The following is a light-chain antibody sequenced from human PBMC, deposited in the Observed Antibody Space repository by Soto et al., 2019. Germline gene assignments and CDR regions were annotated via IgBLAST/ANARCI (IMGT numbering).Light chain of an antibody. Sequence: EIVLTQSPGTLSLSPGEIATLSWRASQSVSSSYLAWYQQKPGQAPRLLIYCSSSRATGIPDRFSGSGSGTDFTLTISRLEPEDFAVYYCQQYASXPRTCGQGTKV. CDR2: CSS. CDR1: QSVSSSY. J-gene: IGKJ1*01. CDR3: QQYASXPRT. V-gene: IGKV3-20*01.